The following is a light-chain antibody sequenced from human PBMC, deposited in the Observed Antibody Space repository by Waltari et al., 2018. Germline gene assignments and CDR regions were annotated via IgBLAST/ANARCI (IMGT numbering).Light chain of an antibody. CDR1: SSEIGAYQF. Sequence: SALTQPAPGSGAPGQSITNSCTGSSSEIGAYQFVSWYQQHPGKAPQLMIYDVSKRPSGVSNRFSGSKSGNTASLTIYGLQVEDEADYFCSSYTTTNIVVFGGGTELTVL. J-gene: IGLJ2*01. V-gene: IGLV2-14*03. CDR2: DVS. CDR3: SSYTTTNIVV.